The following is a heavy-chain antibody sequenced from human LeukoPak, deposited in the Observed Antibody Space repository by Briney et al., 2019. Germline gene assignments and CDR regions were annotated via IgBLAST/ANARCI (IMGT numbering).Heavy chain of an antibody. Sequence: ASVKVSCKASGGTFSSYAISWVRQAPGQGLEWMGIIKPSSGSTTYAQRFQGRVTMTRDMSTSTVYMEVNSLRSEDTAVYYCARDRGYFDYWGQGTLVTVSS. D-gene: IGHD3-16*01. CDR3: ARDRGYFDY. CDR1: GGTFSSYA. V-gene: IGHV1-46*01. J-gene: IGHJ4*02. CDR2: IKPSSGST.